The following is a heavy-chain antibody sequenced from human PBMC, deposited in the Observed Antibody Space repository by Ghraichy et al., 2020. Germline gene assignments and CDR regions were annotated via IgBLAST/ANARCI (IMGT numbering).Heavy chain of an antibody. J-gene: IGHJ4*02. D-gene: IGHD3-22*01. CDR1: GFTFRIYA. CDR3: ARGITMIVVVRIDY. Sequence: LSLTCAAFGFTFRIYALSWVRQAPGKGLEWVSGISGSGGSTYYADSVKGRFTISRDNSKNTLYLQMNSLRAEDTAVYYCARGITMIVVVRIDYWGQGTLVTVSS. V-gene: IGHV3-23*01. CDR2: ISGSGGST.